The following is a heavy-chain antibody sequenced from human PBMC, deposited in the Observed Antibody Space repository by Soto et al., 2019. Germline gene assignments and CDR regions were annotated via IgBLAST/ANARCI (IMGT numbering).Heavy chain of an antibody. Sequence: EVQVVESGGGLVKPGGSLRLSCAASGFTLSSYSMNWVRQAPGKGLEWVSSISSTSAYIYYADSVKGRFTISRDNAKNSLYLQMKSLRAEDTAVYYCAREESGADAWYFDLWGRGALVTVSS. CDR3: AREESGADAWYFDL. CDR2: ISSTSAYI. J-gene: IGHJ2*01. D-gene: IGHD1-26*01. CDR1: GFTLSSYS. V-gene: IGHV3-21*06.